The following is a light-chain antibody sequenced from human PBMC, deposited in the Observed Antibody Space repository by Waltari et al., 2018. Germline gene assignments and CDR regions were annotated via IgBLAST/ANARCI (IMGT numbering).Light chain of an antibody. CDR2: EAT. CDR1: SSDVGSNNL. CDR3: CSYTNTHVV. J-gene: IGLJ2*01. Sequence: SALTQPASVSGSPGQSITISCTGTSSDVGSNNLVSWYQQHPGQAPKLIIYEATKRTSGVSNRFSGSKSGNTAFLTISGLQAEDEGDYYCCSYTNTHVVFGGGTKLTVL. V-gene: IGLV2-14*02.